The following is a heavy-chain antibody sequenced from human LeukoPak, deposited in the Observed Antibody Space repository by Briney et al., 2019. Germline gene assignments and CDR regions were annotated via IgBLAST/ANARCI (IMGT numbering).Heavy chain of an antibody. V-gene: IGHV3-7*05. Sequence: GGSLRLSCAASGFTFSSYWMSWVRQAPGEGLEWVANIKQDGSEKYYVDSVKGRFTISRDNAKNSLYLQMNSLRAEDTAVYYCARIPKGSGWTFDYWGQGTLVTVSS. CDR1: GFTFSSYW. CDR3: ARIPKGSGWTFDY. J-gene: IGHJ4*02. D-gene: IGHD6-19*01. CDR2: IKQDGSEK.